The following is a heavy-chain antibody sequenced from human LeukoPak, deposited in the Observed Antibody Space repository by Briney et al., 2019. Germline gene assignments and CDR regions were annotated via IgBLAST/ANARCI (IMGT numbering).Heavy chain of an antibody. D-gene: IGHD6-13*01. V-gene: IGHV3-74*01. CDR1: GFTFSSYW. Sequence: GGSLRLSCAASGFTFSSYWMQWVRQAPGKGLLWVSRINSGGSSTSYADSVKGRFTISRDNAKNTLYLQMNSLRAEDTAVYYCAREKLMSRSSWYPYGMDVWGQGTTVTVSS. CDR2: INSGGSST. CDR3: AREKLMSRSSWYPYGMDV. J-gene: IGHJ6*02.